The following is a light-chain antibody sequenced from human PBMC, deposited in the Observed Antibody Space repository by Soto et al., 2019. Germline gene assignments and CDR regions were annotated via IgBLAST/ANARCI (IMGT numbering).Light chain of an antibody. Sequence: QSALTQPPSASGSPGQSVTISCTGASGDVGGYNYVSWYQQHPGKAPKLMIYEVTKRPSGVPDRFSGSKSGNTASLTVSGLQAEGEADYYCCSYRSTSTLVFGGGTKLTVL. CDR1: SGDVGGYNY. CDR2: EVT. CDR3: CSYRSTSTLV. V-gene: IGLV2-8*01. J-gene: IGLJ2*01.